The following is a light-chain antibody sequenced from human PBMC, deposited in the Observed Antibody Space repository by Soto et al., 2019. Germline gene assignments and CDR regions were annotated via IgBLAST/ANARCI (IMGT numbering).Light chain of an antibody. CDR1: QSINSY. V-gene: IGKV1-39*01. J-gene: IGKJ1*01. CDR2: AAS. Sequence: DLQMTQSPSSQSASVGDRVTITCRASQSINSYLNWYQQKPGKAPKLLIYAASSLQSGVPSRFSGSGSETDFTLTITSLQPDDFAPYYCQQSFSTPRTFGQGTRVDI. CDR3: QQSFSTPRT.